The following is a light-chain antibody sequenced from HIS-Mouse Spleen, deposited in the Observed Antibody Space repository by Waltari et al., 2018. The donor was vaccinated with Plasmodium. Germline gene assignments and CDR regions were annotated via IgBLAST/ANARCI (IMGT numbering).Light chain of an antibody. CDR3: QQYNNWSFT. V-gene: IGKV3-15*01. J-gene: IGKJ3*01. CDR2: GAS. Sequence: EIVMTQSPATLSVSQGERATLSCSASQSVGSNLAWYQQKPGQAPRLLIYGASTRATGIPARFSGSGSGTEFTLTISSLQSEDFAVYYCQQYNNWSFTFGPGTKVDIK. CDR1: QSVGSN.